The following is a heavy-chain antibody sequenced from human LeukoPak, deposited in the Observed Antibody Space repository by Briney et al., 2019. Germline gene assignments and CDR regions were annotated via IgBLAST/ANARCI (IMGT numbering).Heavy chain of an antibody. CDR1: GFTFSNAW. CDR2: IKSKADGGTT. J-gene: IGHJ6*02. CDR3: TTPDQHDDFWSDDYSYYGMDV. Sequence: PGGSLRLSCAASGFTFSNAWMSWVRQAPGKGLEWVGRIKSKADGGTTDYAAPVKGRFTISRDDSKNTLYLQMNSLKTEDTAVYCCTTPDQHDDFWSDDYSYYGMDVWGQGTTVTVSS. D-gene: IGHD3-3*01. V-gene: IGHV3-15*01.